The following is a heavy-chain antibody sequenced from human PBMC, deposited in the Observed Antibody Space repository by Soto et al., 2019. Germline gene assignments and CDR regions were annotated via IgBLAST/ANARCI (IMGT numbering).Heavy chain of an antibody. CDR3: AKVMIFGVVTPGLLYFDY. J-gene: IGHJ4*02. V-gene: IGHV3-30*18. CDR1: GFTFSSYG. CDR2: ISYDGSNK. Sequence: PGGSLRLSCAASGFTFSSYGMHWVRQAPGKGLEWVAVISYDGSNKYYADSVKGRFTISRDNSKNTLYLQMNSLRAEDTVVYYCAKVMIFGVVTPGLLYFDYWGQGTLVTVSS. D-gene: IGHD3-3*01.